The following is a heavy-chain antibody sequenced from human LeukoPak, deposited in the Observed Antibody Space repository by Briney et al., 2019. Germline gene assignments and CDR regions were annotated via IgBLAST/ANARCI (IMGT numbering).Heavy chain of an antibody. V-gene: IGHV4-34*01. CDR1: GGSFSGYY. CDR2: INHSGST. J-gene: IGHJ4*01. Sequence: PSETLSLTCAVYGGSFSGYYWGWIRQPPGKGLEWIGEINHSGSTNYNPSLKSRVTISVDTSKNQFSLKLSSVTAADTAVYYCARVKDDYVWGSYRPHFDYWGHGTLVTVSS. D-gene: IGHD3-16*02. CDR3: ARVKDDYVWGSYRPHFDY.